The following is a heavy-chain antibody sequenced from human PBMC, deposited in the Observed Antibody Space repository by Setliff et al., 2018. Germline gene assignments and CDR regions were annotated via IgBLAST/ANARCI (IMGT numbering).Heavy chain of an antibody. Sequence: SETLSLTCTVSGESIRSNNWWNWVRQPPGKGLEWIGDIYQSGTTNYNPSRKSRVTISADTSKNQFSLKLKSVTAADTAVYYCARAPGRNIRGDYWGQGALVTVSS. J-gene: IGHJ4*02. CDR2: IYQSGTT. V-gene: IGHV4-4*02. D-gene: IGHD3-10*01. CDR1: GESIRSNNW. CDR3: ARAPGRNIRGDY.